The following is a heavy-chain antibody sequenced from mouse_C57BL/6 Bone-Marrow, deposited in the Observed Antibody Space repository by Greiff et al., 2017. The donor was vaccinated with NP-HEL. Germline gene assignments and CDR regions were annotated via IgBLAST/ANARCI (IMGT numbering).Heavy chain of an antibody. Sequence: VQLQQSGAELVRPGASVKLSCTASGFNIKDDYMHWVKQRPEQGLEWIGWIDPENGDTEYASKFQGKATITADTSSNTAYLQLSSLTSEDTAVYYCTFYDCDGMDYWGQGTSVTVSS. CDR3: TFYDCDGMDY. D-gene: IGHD2-4*01. CDR1: GFNIKDDY. J-gene: IGHJ4*01. V-gene: IGHV14-4*01. CDR2: IDPENGDT.